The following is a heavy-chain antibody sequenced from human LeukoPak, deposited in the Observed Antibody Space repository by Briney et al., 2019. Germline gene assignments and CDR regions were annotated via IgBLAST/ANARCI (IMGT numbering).Heavy chain of an antibody. J-gene: IGHJ3*02. CDR1: GYSFSSYW. V-gene: IGHV5-51*01. CDR3: ARLRGGDAFDI. Sequence: GESLKISCKASGYSFSSYWIGWVRQMPGKALEWMGIIYPSDSDTKYSPSFEGQVAISVDKSTSTAYVEWSSLKASDTAMYYCARLRGGDAFDIWGQGTMVTVSS. CDR2: IYPSDSDT. D-gene: IGHD3-16*01.